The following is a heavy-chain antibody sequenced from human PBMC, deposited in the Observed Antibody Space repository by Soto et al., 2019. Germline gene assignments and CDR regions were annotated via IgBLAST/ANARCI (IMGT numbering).Heavy chain of an antibody. V-gene: IGHV3-49*04. J-gene: IGHJ3*02. CDR2: IRSRTYGGAT. CDR1: GFTFGDYA. CDR3: TRVRGDGYNYNAFEI. Sequence: GGSLRLSCTASGFTFGDYAMTWVRQAPGKGLEWVGSIRSRTYGGATEFAASVKGRFTISRDESKSIAYLQMNSLKTEDTAVYYCTRVRGDGYNYNAFEIWGQGTMVTVSS. D-gene: IGHD5-12*01.